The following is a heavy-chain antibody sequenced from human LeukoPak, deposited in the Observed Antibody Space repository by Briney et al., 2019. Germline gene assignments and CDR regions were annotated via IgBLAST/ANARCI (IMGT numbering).Heavy chain of an antibody. CDR1: GFTFSSYA. CDR2: ISSNGGST. Sequence: PGGSLRLSCAASGFTFSSYAMHWVRQAPGKGLEYVSAISSNGGSTYYANSVKGRFTISRDNSKNTLYLQMGSLRAEDMAVYYCARAKGSISARLGWFDPWGQGTLVTASS. D-gene: IGHD6-6*01. CDR3: ARAKGSISARLGWFDP. V-gene: IGHV3-64*01. J-gene: IGHJ5*02.